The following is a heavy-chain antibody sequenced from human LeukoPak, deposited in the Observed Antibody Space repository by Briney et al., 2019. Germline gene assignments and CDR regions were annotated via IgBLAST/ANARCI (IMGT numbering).Heavy chain of an antibody. CDR2: INHSGST. CDR1: GGSFSGYY. CDR3: ALGIAAAGPFDY. D-gene: IGHD6-13*01. J-gene: IGHJ4*02. Sequence: SETLSLTCAVYGGSFSGYYWSWIRQPPGKGLEWIGEINHSGSTNYNPSLKSRVTISVDTSKNQFSLKLSSVTAADTAVYYCALGIAAAGPFDYWGQGTLVTVSS. V-gene: IGHV4-34*01.